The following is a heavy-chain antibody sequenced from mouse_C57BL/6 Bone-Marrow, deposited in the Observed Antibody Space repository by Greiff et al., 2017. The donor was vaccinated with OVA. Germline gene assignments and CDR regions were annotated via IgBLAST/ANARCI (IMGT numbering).Heavy chain of an antibody. D-gene: IGHD2-4*01. V-gene: IGHV1-67*01. CDR3: ARPLYYDYDDYYAMDY. CDR1: GYTFTDYA. J-gene: IGHJ4*01. Sequence: VKLMESGPELVRPGVSVKISCKGSGYTFTDYAMHWVKQSHAKSLEWIGVISTYYGDASYNQKFKDKATMTVDKSSSTAYMELARLTSEDSAVYYCARPLYYDYDDYYAMDYWGQGTSVTVSS. CDR2: ISTYYGDA.